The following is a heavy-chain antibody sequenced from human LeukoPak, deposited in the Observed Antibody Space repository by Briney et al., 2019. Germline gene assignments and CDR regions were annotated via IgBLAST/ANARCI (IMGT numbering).Heavy chain of an antibody. D-gene: IGHD3-10*01. CDR3: AKADYYGSGSYYSFYMDV. Sequence: GGSLRLSCAASGFTFSSYAMSWVRQAPGKGLEWVSGISGSGGSTHYADSVKGRFTISRDNSKNTLYLQMNSLRAEDTAVYYCAKADYYGSGSYYSFYMDVWGKGTTVTVSS. V-gene: IGHV3-23*01. J-gene: IGHJ6*03. CDR2: ISGSGGST. CDR1: GFTFSSYA.